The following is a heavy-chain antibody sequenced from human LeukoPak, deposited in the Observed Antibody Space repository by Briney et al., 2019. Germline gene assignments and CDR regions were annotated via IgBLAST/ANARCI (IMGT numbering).Heavy chain of an antibody. J-gene: IGHJ3*02. CDR3: ARKWLTTSFDI. Sequence: GGSLRLFCAASGFTYSSYSMNCVRQARGKGLEWVSSISSSSSYIYYADSVKGRFTISRDNAKNSLYLQMNSRRAEDTAVYYCARKWLTTSFDIWGQGTMVTVSS. CDR2: ISSSSSYI. V-gene: IGHV3-21*01. CDR1: GFTYSSYS. D-gene: IGHD2/OR15-2a*01.